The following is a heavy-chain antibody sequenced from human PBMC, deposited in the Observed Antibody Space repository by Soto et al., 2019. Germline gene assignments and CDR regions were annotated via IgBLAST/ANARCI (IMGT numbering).Heavy chain of an antibody. D-gene: IGHD6-13*01. CDR3: ARDAPRTGYSSSWTPYYFDY. Sequence: GGSLRLSCAASGFTFSSYAMHWVRQAPGKGLEWVAVISYDGSNKYYADSVKGRFTISRDNSKNTLYLQMNSLRAEDTAVYYCARDAPRTGYSSSWTPYYFDYWGQGTLVTVSS. CDR1: GFTFSSYA. J-gene: IGHJ4*02. CDR2: ISYDGSNK. V-gene: IGHV3-30-3*01.